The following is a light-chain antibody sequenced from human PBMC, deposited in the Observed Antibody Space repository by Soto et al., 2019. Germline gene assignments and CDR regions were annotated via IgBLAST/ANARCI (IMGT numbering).Light chain of an antibody. CDR1: QDIGEL. CDR2: AAP. CDR3: QQYDTYTLA. J-gene: IGKJ4*01. V-gene: IGKV1-16*01. Sequence: MQMTQSPSSGSSSLGERVSITCRASQDIGELLAWYQQKPGKAPKLLIYAAPSLQSGVPSRFSGSGSGTEGTLTISSLQTDDRSTYYCQQYDTYTLAFGGGTKVDIK.